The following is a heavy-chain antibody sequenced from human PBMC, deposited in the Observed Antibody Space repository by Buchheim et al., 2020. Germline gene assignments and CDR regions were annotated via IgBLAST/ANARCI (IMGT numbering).Heavy chain of an antibody. CDR1: GGSFSGYY. CDR3: ARANDNYYYYYGMDV. Sequence: QVQLQQWGAGLLKPSETLSLTCAVYGGSFSGYYWSWIRQPPGKGLEWIGEINHSGSTNYNPSLKSRVTISVDTSKNQFSLKLSSVTAADTAVYYCARANDNYYYYYGMDVWGQGTT. CDR2: INHSGST. J-gene: IGHJ6*02. V-gene: IGHV4-34*01.